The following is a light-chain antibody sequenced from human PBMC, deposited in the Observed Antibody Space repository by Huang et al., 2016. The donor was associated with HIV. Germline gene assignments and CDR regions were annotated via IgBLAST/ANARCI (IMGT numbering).Light chain of an antibody. CDR1: QSLLHSNGYNY. Sequence: DIVMTQSPLSLPVTPGEPASISCRSSQSLLHSNGYNYLDWYLQKPGQSPQLLIYLGSNRGSGVPDRFSGSGSGTDFTLKSSRVEAEDVGVYHCMQALQTPLTFGGGTKVEI. CDR3: MQALQTPLT. J-gene: IGKJ4*01. V-gene: IGKV2-28*01. CDR2: LGS.